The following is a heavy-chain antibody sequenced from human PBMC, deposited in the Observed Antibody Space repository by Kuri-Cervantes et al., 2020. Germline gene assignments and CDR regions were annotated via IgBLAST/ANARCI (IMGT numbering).Heavy chain of an antibody. J-gene: IGHJ4*02. CDR3: AKDRIAVAGPIDY. V-gene: IGHV3-30*18. CDR1: GFTFSSYG. CDR2: ISYDGSNK. Sequence: GESLKISCAASGFTFSSYGMHWVRQAPGKGLEWVAVISYDGSNKYYADSVKGRFTISGDNSKNTLYLQMNSLRAEDTAVYYCAKDRIAVAGPIDYWGQGTLVTVSS. D-gene: IGHD6-19*01.